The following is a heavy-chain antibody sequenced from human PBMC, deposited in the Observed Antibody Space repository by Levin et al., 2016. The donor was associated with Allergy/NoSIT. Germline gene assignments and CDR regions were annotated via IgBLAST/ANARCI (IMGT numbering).Heavy chain of an antibody. CDR1: GGSFSGYY. J-gene: IGHJ4*02. V-gene: IGHV4-34*01. CDR3: ARGYGAYVVPFDY. D-gene: IGHD4-17*01. CDR2: INHSGST. Sequence: SETLSLTCAVYGGSFSGYYWSWIRQPPGKGLEWIGEINHSGSTNYNPSLKSRVTISVDTSKNQFSLKLSSVTAADTAVYYCARGYGAYVVPFDYWGQGTLVTVSS.